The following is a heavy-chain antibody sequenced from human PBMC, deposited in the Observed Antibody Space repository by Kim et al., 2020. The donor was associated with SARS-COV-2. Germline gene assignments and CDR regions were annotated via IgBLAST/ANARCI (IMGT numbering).Heavy chain of an antibody. CDR3: ARGQERITMVRGVILYYGMDV. Sequence: SVKVSCKASGGTFSSYAISWVRQAPGQGLEWMGGIIPIFGTANYAQKFQGRVTITADESTSTAYMELSSLRSEDTAVYYCARGQERITMVRGVILYYGMDVWGQGTTVTVSS. CDR2: IIPIFGTA. J-gene: IGHJ6*02. V-gene: IGHV1-69*13. CDR1: GGTFSSYA. D-gene: IGHD3-10*01.